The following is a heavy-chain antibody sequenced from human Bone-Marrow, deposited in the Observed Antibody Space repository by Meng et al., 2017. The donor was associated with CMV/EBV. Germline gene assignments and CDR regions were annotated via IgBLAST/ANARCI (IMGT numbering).Heavy chain of an antibody. CDR2: INTDGSGP. D-gene: IGHD2/OR15-2a*01. CDR3: ARNFAGGLDV. CDR1: GFTFSSSW. J-gene: IGHJ6*02. V-gene: IGHV3-74*01. Sequence: GESLKISCVASGFTFSSSWLHWARQAPGKGVVWVSRINTDGSGPGYADSVKGRFTISRDNAKNTLYLQMNNLRVEDRAVYYCARNFAGGLDVWGQGTTVTVSS.